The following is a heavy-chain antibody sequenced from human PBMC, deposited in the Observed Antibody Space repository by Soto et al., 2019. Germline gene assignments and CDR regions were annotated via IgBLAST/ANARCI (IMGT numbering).Heavy chain of an antibody. D-gene: IGHD4-17*01. J-gene: IGHJ6*02. CDR1: GYSFTSYW. Sequence: GESLKISCKGSGYSFTSYWIGWVRQMPGKGLEWMGIIYPGDSDTRYSPSFQGQVTISADKSISTAYLQWSSLKASDTAMYYCARQRKLTTVTTNDYYGMDVWGQGTTVTVSS. V-gene: IGHV5-51*01. CDR2: IYPGDSDT. CDR3: ARQRKLTTVTTNDYYGMDV.